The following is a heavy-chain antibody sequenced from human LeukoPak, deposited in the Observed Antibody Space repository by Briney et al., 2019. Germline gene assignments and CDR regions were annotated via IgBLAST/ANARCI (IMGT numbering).Heavy chain of an antibody. CDR3: ARVNNADY. D-gene: IGHD2-8*01. CDR1: GFTFSAYT. Sequence: GGSLGLSCAATGFTFSAYTMLWVRQGPGKGLEWVAVISYDGINKDYADSVKGRFTISTDTSRNTLYLLMNSLGHEDTAVYYCARVNNADYWGQGNLVTVSS. CDR2: ISYDGINK. J-gene: IGHJ4*02. V-gene: IGHV3-30-3*01.